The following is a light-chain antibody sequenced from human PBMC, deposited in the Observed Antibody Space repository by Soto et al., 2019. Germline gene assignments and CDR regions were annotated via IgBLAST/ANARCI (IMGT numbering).Light chain of an antibody. J-gene: IGKJ5*01. CDR1: QSISAY. Sequence: LFTQSPATLSLSPGARATLSCRANQSISAYLAWYQQKPGQAPRLVLYDASNRATGVPARFSGSRSGTDFTLTINSLEPEDFAVYYCQHRSNWPFGQGTRLEIK. CDR2: DAS. V-gene: IGKV3-11*01. CDR3: QHRSNWP.